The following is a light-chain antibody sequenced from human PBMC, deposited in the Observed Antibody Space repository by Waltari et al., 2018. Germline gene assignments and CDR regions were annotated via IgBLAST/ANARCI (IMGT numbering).Light chain of an antibody. CDR2: DVT. Sequence: QSALTQPASVSGSPGQSITISCTGTSSDVGGYNYVCWYQQRPGKAPKLLIYDVTKRPSRVSNRLSGSKSGNTASLTIPGIQAEDEADYYCKSFTDKTNPDVFGTGTKVTVL. CDR3: KSFTDKTNPDV. J-gene: IGLJ1*01. CDR1: SSDVGGYNY. V-gene: IGLV2-14*03.